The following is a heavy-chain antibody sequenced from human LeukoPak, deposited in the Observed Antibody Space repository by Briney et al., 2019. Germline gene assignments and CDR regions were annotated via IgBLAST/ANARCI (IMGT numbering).Heavy chain of an antibody. CDR3: AKDRVSPGFNWFDP. D-gene: IGHD2/OR15-2a*01. CDR1: GVIISSYA. J-gene: IGHJ5*02. V-gene: IGHV3-23*01. Sequence: PGGSLRLACAASGVIISSYAMSWVLQAPGKGLEWVSAINGRGDNTYYADFVKGRFTISRDNSKSTVYLQMTSLRTEDTAVYYCAKDRVSPGFNWFDPWGQGTLVTVSS. CDR2: INGRGDNT.